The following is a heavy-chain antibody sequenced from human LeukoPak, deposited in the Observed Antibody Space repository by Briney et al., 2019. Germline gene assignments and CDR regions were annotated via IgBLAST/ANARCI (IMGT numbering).Heavy chain of an antibody. V-gene: IGHV3-7*02. CDR3: ARGKRDYCTNGVCLFDY. CDR1: GFTFSNYW. D-gene: IGHD2-8*01. Sequence: GGSLRLSCAASGFTFSNYWMIWVRQAPGKGLEWVGNIKQDGSEKRYADSVRGRFTISRDNSKNTLYLQMNSLRAEDTAVYYCARGKRDYCTNGVCLFDYWGQGTLVTVS. J-gene: IGHJ4*02. CDR2: IKQDGSEK.